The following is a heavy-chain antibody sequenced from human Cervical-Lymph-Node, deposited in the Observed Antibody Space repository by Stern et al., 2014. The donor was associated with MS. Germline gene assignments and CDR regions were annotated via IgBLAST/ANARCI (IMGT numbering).Heavy chain of an antibody. CDR1: GFAFDDYA. CDR2: ISWNSGSI. CDR3: TRALSHRGSPDY. Sequence: EVQLVESGVGLVQPGRSLRLSCAASGFAFDDYAMPWVRQVPGKGLAWVSGISWNSGSIVYADSVKGRFTVSRDNAKNSLYLQMDSLRPGDTAFYYCTRALSHRGSPDYWGQGTLVTVS. V-gene: IGHV3-9*01. D-gene: IGHD2-15*01. J-gene: IGHJ4*02.